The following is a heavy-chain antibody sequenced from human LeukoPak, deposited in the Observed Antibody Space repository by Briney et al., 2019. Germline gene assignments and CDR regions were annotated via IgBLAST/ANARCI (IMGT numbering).Heavy chain of an antibody. CDR1: GYTFTSYG. CDR2: ISAYNGNT. D-gene: IGHD3-10*01. V-gene: IGHV1-18*04. CDR3: ARDRGSGSYYSPDYYYYGMDV. Sequence: ASVKVPCKASGYTFTSYGISWVRQAPGQGLEWMGWISAYNGNTNYAQKLQGRVTMTTDTSTSTAYMELRSLRSDDTAVYYCARDRGSGSYYSPDYYYYGMDVWGKGTTVTVSS. J-gene: IGHJ6*04.